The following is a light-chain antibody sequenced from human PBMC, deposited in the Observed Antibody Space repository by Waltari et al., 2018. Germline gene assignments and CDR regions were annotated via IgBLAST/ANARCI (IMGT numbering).Light chain of an antibody. CDR3: CSYAGSYTL. J-gene: IGLJ2*01. CDR1: SNHLGSNHF. V-gene: IGLV2-11*01. Sequence: QSALSHPRSVSGSPGQSVTISCTGTSNHLGSNHFFSWYQYHPGKVPKLMIHDLNERPSGVPDRFSGSKSGNTASLTISGLQADDEADYYCCSYAGSYTLFGGGTKLTVL. CDR2: DLN.